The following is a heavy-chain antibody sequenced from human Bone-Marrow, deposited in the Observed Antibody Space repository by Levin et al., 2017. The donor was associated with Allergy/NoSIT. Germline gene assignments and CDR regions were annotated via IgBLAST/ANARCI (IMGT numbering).Heavy chain of an antibody. CDR2: VKSRSDGGTT. D-gene: IGHD1-26*01. V-gene: IGHV3-15*01. CDR1: GFSFTNAW. J-gene: IGHJ4*02. Sequence: GGSLRLSCAASGFSFTNAWMSWVRQAPGKGLEWVGRVKSRSDGGTTDHAAPVKGRFTISRDDSENTLYLQMNSLKTEDTAVYYCTAGVGSSDHDYWGQGALVTVSS. CDR3: TAGVGSSDHDY.